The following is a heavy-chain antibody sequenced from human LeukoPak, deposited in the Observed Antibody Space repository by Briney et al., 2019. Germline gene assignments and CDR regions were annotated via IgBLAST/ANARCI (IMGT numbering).Heavy chain of an antibody. V-gene: IGHV2-5*01. CDR3: AHSTYYYDSSGQGGVDY. CDR1: GFSRRTSGGG. J-gene: IGHJ4*02. CDR2: IDCCDDK. D-gene: IGHD3-22*01. Sequence: SGPTLRKPTPTLTLTCTFSGFSRRTSGGGVGWIRQPPEKALEWRTLIDCCDDKRYSPSRNSRRTITKDTSKTQVALTMTNMDPVDTATYYCAHSTYYYDSSGQGGVDYWGQGTLVTVSS.